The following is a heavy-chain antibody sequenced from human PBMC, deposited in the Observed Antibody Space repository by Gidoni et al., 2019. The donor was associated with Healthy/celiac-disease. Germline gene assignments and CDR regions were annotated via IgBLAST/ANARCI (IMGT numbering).Heavy chain of an antibody. V-gene: IGHV3-33*08. CDR1: GFTFSSYG. Sequence: QVQLVESGGGVVQPGRSLRLSCAASGFTFSSYGMHWVRQAPGKGLAWVAVIWYDGSNKYYADSVKGRFTISRDNSKNTLYLQMNSLRAEDTAVYYCARDLPHFTKLNIVATGLDYWGQGTLVTVSS. CDR3: ARDLPHFTKLNIVATGLDY. D-gene: IGHD5-12*01. J-gene: IGHJ4*02. CDR2: IWYDGSNK.